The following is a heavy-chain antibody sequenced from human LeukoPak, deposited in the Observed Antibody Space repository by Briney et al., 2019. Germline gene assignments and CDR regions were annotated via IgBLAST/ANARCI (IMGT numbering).Heavy chain of an antibody. CDR1: GSRFTSYW. Sequence: GGPLQISGKGSGSRFTSYWIGGARQLPGKGLEGMGIIYPGESDTRYSPSFQGEVTISAHKSISTAYLQWSSLKASDTAMYYCARQRAPVGMGAAFDIWGQGTMFTVSS. J-gene: IGHJ3*02. CDR3: ARQRAPVGMGAAFDI. CDR2: IYPGESDT. V-gene: IGHV5-51*01. D-gene: IGHD3-16*01.